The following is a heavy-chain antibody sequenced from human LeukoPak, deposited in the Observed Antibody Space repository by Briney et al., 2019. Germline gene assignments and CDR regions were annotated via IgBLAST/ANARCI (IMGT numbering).Heavy chain of an antibody. J-gene: IGHJ4*01. CDR2: TRYDGSNK. V-gene: IGHV3-30*02. D-gene: IGHD1-26*01. Sequence: GRSLRLSYAASGFAFSSYGMHWVRRAPGKGLEWVAFTRYDGSNKYYADSVKGRYTISRDNSRNTLYLQMISLRAEDTAVYYCARDRAGASSFGYLHYWGQGTLVTVSS. CDR3: ARDRAGASSFGYLHY. CDR1: GFAFSSYG.